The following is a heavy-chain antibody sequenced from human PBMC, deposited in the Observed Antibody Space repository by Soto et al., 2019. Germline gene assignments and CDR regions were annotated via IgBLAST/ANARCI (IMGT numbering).Heavy chain of an antibody. J-gene: IGHJ6*02. V-gene: IGHV1-69*01. Sequence: QVQLVQSGAEVKKPGSSVKVSCKASGGTFSSYAISWVRQAPGQGLEWMGGFIPMFHRPHSARKFQVRVTITADESTSTAYMDLSSLRSEDTAVYYWARGQFHHVSNYYYALDVWGQGTRVTVSS. CDR3: ARGQFHHVSNYYYALDV. CDR2: FIPMFHRP. CDR1: GGTFSSYA.